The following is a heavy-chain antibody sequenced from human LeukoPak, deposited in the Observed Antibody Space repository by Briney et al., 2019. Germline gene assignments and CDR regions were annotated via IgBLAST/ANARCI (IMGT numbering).Heavy chain of an antibody. J-gene: IGHJ4*02. CDR2: INPNSGGT. CDR1: GYTFTGYY. D-gene: IGHD3-22*01. Sequence: ASVKVSCKASGYTFTGYYMHWVRQAPGQGLEWMGWINPNSGGTNYAQKFQGRVTMTRDTSINTAYMELSRLRSDDTAMYYCARDRASSGFPPDYWGQGTLVTVSS. CDR3: ARDRASSGFPPDY. V-gene: IGHV1-2*02.